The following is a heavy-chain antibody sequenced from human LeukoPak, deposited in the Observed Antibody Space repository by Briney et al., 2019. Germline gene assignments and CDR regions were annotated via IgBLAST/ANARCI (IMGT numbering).Heavy chain of an antibody. V-gene: IGHV4-34*01. J-gene: IGHJ4*02. CDR3: ARHRDTAMVSTVFDY. CDR2: GGNSGGT. CDR1: GGSLNGYY. Sequence: PSETLSLTCAVYGGSLNGYYWSWIRQPPGKGLEWIGEGGNSGGTKFNPSLKSRVTISVDTSKNQFSLKLSSVTAADTAVYYCARHRDTAMVSTVFDYWGQGTLVTVSS. D-gene: IGHD5-18*01.